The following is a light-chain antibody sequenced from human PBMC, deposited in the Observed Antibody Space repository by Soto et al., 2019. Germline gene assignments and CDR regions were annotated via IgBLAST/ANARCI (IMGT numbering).Light chain of an antibody. CDR2: DVS. J-gene: IGKJ4*01. CDR1: QSISSW. V-gene: IGKV1-5*01. CDR3: QQYTTYST. Sequence: DIQMTQSPSTLSASVGDRVTITCRASQSISSWLAWYQQKPGKAPQLLIYDVSNLESGVPSRFSGSGSGTEFPLTISSLQPDDFATYYCQQYTTYSTFGGGTKVEIK.